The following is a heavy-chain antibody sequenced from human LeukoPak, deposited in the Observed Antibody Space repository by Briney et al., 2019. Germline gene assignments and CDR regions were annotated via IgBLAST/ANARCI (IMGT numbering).Heavy chain of an antibody. J-gene: IGHJ5*02. D-gene: IGHD2-2*01. V-gene: IGHV4-59*01. CDR3: ARFGTVVPAAYNWLDP. CDR1: GDSINSYY. CDR2: TYYSGST. Sequence: SETLSLTCTVSGDSINSYYWSWIRQPPGKGLEWIGYTYYSGSTNYNPSLKGRVTISIDASKNQFSLKLSSVTAADTAVYYCARFGTVVPAAYNWLDPWGQGTLVTVSS.